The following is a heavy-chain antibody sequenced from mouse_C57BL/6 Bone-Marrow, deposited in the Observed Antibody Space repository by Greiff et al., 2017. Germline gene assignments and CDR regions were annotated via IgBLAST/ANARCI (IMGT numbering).Heavy chain of an antibody. J-gene: IGHJ4*01. CDR3: AAPGAMDY. V-gene: IGHV1-80*01. Sequence: QVHVKQSGAELVKPGASVKISCKASGYAFSSYWMNWVKQRPGKGLEWIGQIYPGDGDTNYNGKFKGKATLTADKSSSTAYMQLSSLTSEDSAVYFCAAPGAMDYWGQGTSVTVSS. CDR1: GYAFSSYW. CDR2: IYPGDGDT.